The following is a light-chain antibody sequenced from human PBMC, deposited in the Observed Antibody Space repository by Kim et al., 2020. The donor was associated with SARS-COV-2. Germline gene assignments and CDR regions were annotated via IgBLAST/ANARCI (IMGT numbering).Light chain of an antibody. CDR1: QSLLYGSKNNNY. CDR3: QQYFTTPFT. J-gene: IGKJ4*01. V-gene: IGKV4-1*01. CDR2: WAS. Sequence: DIVMTQPPDSLAVSLGERATINCKSSQSLLYGSKNNNYLAWYQQKPGQPPKLLIYWASTRESGVPDRFSGSGSGTDFTLTISSLQAEDVAVYSCQQYFTTPFTFGGGTKVDIK.